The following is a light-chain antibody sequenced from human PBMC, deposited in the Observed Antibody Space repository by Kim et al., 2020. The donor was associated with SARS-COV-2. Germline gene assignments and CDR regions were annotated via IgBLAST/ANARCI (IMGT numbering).Light chain of an antibody. V-gene: IGLV6-57*03. CDR2: EDN. J-gene: IGLJ3*02. CDR3: QSYDSNTHWV. CDR1: SGNLASEY. Sequence: KPVSNYATPTSGNLASEYVQWYQRRPGSVPTTVIFEDNQRPSGVSARFSGSIDSSSNSAFLTISGLKADDEADYYCQSYDSNTHWVFGGGTQLTVL.